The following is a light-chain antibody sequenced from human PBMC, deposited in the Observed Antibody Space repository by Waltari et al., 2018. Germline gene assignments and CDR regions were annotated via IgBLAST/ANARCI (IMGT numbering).Light chain of an antibody. Sequence: DVQRNQSPLLLPVTLGQPASISFRSSIGPVYSDGVTYLNWFQQRPGQSPRRLIYEVSKRDSGVPDRFSGSGSGTDFTLRISRVEAEDVGVYYCMQGSHWPRTFGQGTKVEIK. V-gene: IGKV2-30*01. CDR2: EVS. CDR1: IGPVYSDGVTY. CDR3: MQGSHWPRT. J-gene: IGKJ1*01.